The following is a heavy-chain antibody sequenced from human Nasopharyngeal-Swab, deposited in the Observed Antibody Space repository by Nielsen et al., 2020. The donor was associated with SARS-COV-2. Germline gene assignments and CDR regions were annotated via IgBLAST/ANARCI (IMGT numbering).Heavy chain of an antibody. CDR3: ASNSGYSYGSPLDY. V-gene: IGHV3-48*02. D-gene: IGHD5-18*01. CDR2: ISSSTSTI. Sequence: GESLKISCAASGFTFSSYNENWVRQAPGKGLEWVSYISSSTSTIYYADSVKGRFTISRDNAKNSLYLQMNSLRDEDTAVYYCASNSGYSYGSPLDYWGQGTLVTVSS. J-gene: IGHJ4*02. CDR1: GFTFSSYN.